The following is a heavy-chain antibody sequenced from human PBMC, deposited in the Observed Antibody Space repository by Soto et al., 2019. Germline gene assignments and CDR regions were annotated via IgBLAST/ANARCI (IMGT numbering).Heavy chain of an antibody. D-gene: IGHD6-13*01. CDR3: ARGWYSISWQEDWYFDL. CDR2: IKQDGSEK. J-gene: IGHJ2*01. V-gene: IGHV3-7*01. CDR1: GFTFSSYW. Sequence: EVQLVESGGGLVQPGGSLRLSCAASGFTFSSYWMTWVRQAPGKGLEWVANIKQDGSEKSYVDSVKGRFTISRDNAKNSQYLQMNSLGAEDTAVYYCARGWYSISWQEDWYFDLWGRGTLVTVSS.